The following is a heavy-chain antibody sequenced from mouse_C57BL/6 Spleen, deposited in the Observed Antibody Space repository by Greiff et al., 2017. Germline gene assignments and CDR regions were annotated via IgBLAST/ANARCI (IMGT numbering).Heavy chain of an antibody. V-gene: IGHV1-69*01. Sequence: QVQLQQSGAELVMPGASVKLSCKASGYTFTRYWMHWVKQRPGQGLEWIGEIDPSDSYTNYNQKFKGKSTLTVDKSSSTAYMQLSSLTSEDSAVYYCARSPYMVQHFDYWGQGTTLTVSS. CDR3: ARSPYMVQHFDY. D-gene: IGHD2-1*01. CDR2: IDPSDSYT. CDR1: GYTFTRYW. J-gene: IGHJ2*01.